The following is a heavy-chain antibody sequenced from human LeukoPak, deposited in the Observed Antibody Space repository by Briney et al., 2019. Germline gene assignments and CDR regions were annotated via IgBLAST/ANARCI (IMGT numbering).Heavy chain of an antibody. CDR3: ARHPNGAAGSIDP. CDR1: GDSISSNSYY. CDR2: IYYSGST. J-gene: IGHJ5*02. Sequence: SETLSLTCTVFGDSISSNSYYWAWIRQPPGKGLEWIGTIYYSGSTYYNPSLKSRVTISIDTSKNQFSLKVNSVTATDTAVYYCARHPNGAAGSIDPWGQGTLVTVSA. V-gene: IGHV4-39*01. D-gene: IGHD2-8*01.